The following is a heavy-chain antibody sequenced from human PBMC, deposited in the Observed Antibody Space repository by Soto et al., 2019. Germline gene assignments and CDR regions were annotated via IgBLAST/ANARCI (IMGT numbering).Heavy chain of an antibody. CDR2: IWYDGNKK. CDR1: GFTFSSNG. J-gene: IGHJ4*02. CDR3: VVDTSGLLDY. V-gene: IGHV3-33*03. Sequence: GGSLRLSCAASGFTFSSNGMHWVRQAPGKGLEWVAVIWYDGNKKYYGDSVRGRFTISRDNSNNTLYLEMNSLRAEDTAVYYCVVDTSGLLDYWGQGTQVTVSS. D-gene: IGHD3-22*01.